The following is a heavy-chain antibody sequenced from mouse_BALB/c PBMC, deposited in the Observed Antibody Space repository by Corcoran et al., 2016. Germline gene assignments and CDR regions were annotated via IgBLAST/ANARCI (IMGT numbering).Heavy chain of an antibody. V-gene: IGHV8-8*01. CDR3: VRIGRSAGFAY. J-gene: IGHJ3*01. CDR2: IWWDDDK. CDR1: GFSLSTSGMG. Sequence: QVTLKESGPGILHPSQTLSLTCSFSGFSLSTSGMGVGWIRQPSGKGLEWLAHIWWDDDKRYNPALKSRLTISKDTSSNQVFLKIASVDTADTATYYGVRIGRSAGFAYWGQGTLVTVSA.